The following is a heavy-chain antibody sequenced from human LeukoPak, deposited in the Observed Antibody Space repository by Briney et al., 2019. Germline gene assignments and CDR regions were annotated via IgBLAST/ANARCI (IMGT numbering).Heavy chain of an antibody. J-gene: IGHJ5*02. CDR3: ARSVFGILTGLGDWFDP. CDR1: AYTFTGYY. CDR2: INPNSGGT. Sequence: ASVKVSCKASAYTFTGYYMHWVRQAPGQGLEWMGWINPNSGGTNYAQKFQGRVTMTRDTSISTAYMELSRLRSDDTAVYYCARSVFGILTGLGDWFDPWGQGTLVTVSS. D-gene: IGHD3-9*01. V-gene: IGHV1-2*02.